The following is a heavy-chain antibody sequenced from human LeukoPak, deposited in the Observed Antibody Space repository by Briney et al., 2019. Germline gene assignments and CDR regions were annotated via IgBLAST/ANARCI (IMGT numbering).Heavy chain of an antibody. Sequence: GGSLRLSCAASGFTFSNFAMSWVRQAPGKGLDWVSAISDDSAKIYYSASVKGRFTISRDNSKNIPFLQLNSLRVEDTGVYYCAREYDSSWPSWGQGTLVTVSS. CDR2: ISDDSAKI. J-gene: IGHJ5*02. V-gene: IGHV3-23*01. D-gene: IGHD3-22*01. CDR3: AREYDSSWPS. CDR1: GFTFSNFA.